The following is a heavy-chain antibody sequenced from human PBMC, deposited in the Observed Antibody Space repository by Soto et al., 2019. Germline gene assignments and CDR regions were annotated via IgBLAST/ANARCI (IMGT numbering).Heavy chain of an antibody. D-gene: IGHD5-18*01. Sequence: GGSLRLSCAASGFAFTNYATSWVRQAPGKGLEWVSAISGSGGSSYYADSVKGRFTISRDNSKSTLYLQVSSLRAEDTAVYYCAKDRFSYGPKPYYFDYWGQGTLVTVSS. V-gene: IGHV3-23*01. J-gene: IGHJ4*02. CDR3: AKDRFSYGPKPYYFDY. CDR2: ISGSGGSS. CDR1: GFAFTNYA.